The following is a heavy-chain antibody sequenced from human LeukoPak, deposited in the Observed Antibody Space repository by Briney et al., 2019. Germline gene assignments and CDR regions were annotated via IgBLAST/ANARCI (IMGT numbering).Heavy chain of an antibody. CDR3: ARPGGVESDWFDP. CDR1: GYTFTSYS. V-gene: IGHV1-2*02. D-gene: IGHD2-8*02. CDR2: INPNSGGT. Sequence: ASVKVSCKAAGYTFTSYSITWVRQAPGQGLEWMGWINPNSGGTNYAQKFQGRVTMTRDTSISTAYMELSRLRSDDTAVYYCARPGGVESDWFDPWGQGTLVTVSS. J-gene: IGHJ5*02.